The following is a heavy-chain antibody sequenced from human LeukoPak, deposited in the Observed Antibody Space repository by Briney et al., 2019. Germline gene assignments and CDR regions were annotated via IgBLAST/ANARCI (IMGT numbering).Heavy chain of an antibody. V-gene: IGHV4-39*01. CDR2: IYYSGST. J-gene: IGHJ5*02. CDR1: GGSISSSSYY. CDR3: ARLILTENWFDP. D-gene: IGHD3-9*01. Sequence: SETLSLTCTVSGGSISSSSYYWGWIRQPPGKGLEWIGSIYYSGSTYYNPSLKSRVTISVDASKNQFSLKLSSVTAADTAVYYCARLILTENWFDPWGQGTLVTVSS.